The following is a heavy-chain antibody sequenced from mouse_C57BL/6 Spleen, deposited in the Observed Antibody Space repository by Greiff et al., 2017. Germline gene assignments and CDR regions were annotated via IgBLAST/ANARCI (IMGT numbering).Heavy chain of an antibody. CDR2: IHPNSGST. Sequence: QVQLQQPGAELVKPGASVKLSCKASGYTFTSYWMPWVKQRPGQGLEWIGMIHPNSGSTNYNEKFKSKATLTVDKPSSTAYMQLSSLTSEDSAVCCCADGNCVDYYAMDYWGQGTSVTVSS. J-gene: IGHJ4*01. CDR1: GYTFTSYW. CDR3: ADGNCVDYYAMDY. V-gene: IGHV1-64*01. D-gene: IGHD2-1*01.